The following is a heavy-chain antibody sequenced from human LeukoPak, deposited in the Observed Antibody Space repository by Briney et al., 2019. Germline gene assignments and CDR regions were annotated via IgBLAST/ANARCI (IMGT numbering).Heavy chain of an antibody. Sequence: SETLSLTCTASGGSVSSGSYYWSWIRQPPGKGLEWIGYIYYSASTNYNPSLKSRVTISVDTSKNQFSLKLSSVTAADTAVYFCARGSRGYSYGWGQGTLVTVSS. J-gene: IGHJ4*02. D-gene: IGHD5-18*01. CDR3: ARGSRGYSYG. CDR1: GGSVSSGSYY. CDR2: IYYSAST. V-gene: IGHV4-61*01.